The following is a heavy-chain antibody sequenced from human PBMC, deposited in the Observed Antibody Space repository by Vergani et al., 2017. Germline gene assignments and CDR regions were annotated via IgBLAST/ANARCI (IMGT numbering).Heavy chain of an antibody. Sequence: EVQLVESGGDLVQPGGSLRLSCAASGFTFSSYDMHWVRQATGKGLEWVSAIGTAGDTYYPGSVKGRFTISRENAKNSLYLQMNSLRAGDTAVYYCARGRVGGDSSGYPPVDAFDIWGQGTMVTVSS. V-gene: IGHV3-13*01. CDR3: ARGRVGGDSSGYPPVDAFDI. D-gene: IGHD3-22*01. CDR1: GFTFSSYD. CDR2: IGTAGDT. J-gene: IGHJ3*02.